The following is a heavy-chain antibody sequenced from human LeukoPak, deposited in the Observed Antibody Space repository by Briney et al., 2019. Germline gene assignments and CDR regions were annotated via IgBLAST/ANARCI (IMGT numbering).Heavy chain of an antibody. CDR2: INYNGRDM. Sequence: GGSLRLSCAASGFTFSTFGMSWVRQAPGKGLEWISYINYNGRDMYYADSVKGRFTTSRDNAKDSLYLQMNSLRAEDTAVYYCARDWSPIYYDSSGYTNPTKNWFDPWGQGTLVTVSS. CDR1: GFTFSTFG. V-gene: IGHV3-48*01. CDR3: ARDWSPIYYDSSGYTNPTKNWFDP. D-gene: IGHD3-22*01. J-gene: IGHJ5*02.